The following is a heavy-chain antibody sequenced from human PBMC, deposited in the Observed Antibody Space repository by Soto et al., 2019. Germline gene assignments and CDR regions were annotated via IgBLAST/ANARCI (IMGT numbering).Heavy chain of an antibody. CDR2: IHYGGNA. D-gene: IGHD2-21*02. V-gene: IGHV4-39*01. Sequence: SETLSLTCTVSGGSINTYNLFWAWVRQPPGKGLEWIASIHYGGNAYYSPSLTTRSTISRDTSKNRVSLELRSVTAADTAVYYCARVNVTLDLWGVGTRFTVSS. J-gene: IGHJ4*02. CDR3: ARVNVTLDL. CDR1: GGSINTYNLF.